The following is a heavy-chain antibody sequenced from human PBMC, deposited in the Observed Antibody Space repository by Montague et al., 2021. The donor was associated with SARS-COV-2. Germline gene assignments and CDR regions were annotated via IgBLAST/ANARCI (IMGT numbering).Heavy chain of an antibody. CDR3: ARRLTGLEPPFDP. V-gene: IGHV4-39*01. CDR2: IYKSGST. Sequence: SETLSLTCSVLGSSNSGADRKSTRLHSRHAWSSYAIVCIYKSGSTMYNPSLKSRVTMSVDASKNQFSLHLNLVTAADTAVYYCARRLTGLEPPFDPWGQGTLVIVSS. CDR1: GSSNSGADR. D-gene: IGHD1-1*01. J-gene: IGHJ5*02.